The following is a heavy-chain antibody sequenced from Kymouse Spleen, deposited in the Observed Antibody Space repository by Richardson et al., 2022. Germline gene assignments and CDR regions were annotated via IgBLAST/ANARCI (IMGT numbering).Heavy chain of an antibody. V-gene: IGHV4-34*01. D-gene: IGHD5-12*01. J-gene: IGHJ4*02. CDR2: INHSGST. Sequence: QVQLQQWGAGLLKPSETLSLTCAVYGGSFSGYYWSWIRQPPGKGLEWIGEINHSGSTNYNPSLKSRVTISVDTSKNQFSLKLSSVTAADTAVYYCARGEDSGFFDYWGQGTLVTVSS. CDR3: ARGEDSGFFDY. CDR1: GGSFSGYY.